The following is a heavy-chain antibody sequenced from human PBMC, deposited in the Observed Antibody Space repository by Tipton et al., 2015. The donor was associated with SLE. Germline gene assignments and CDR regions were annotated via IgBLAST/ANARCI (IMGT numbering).Heavy chain of an antibody. D-gene: IGHD2/OR15-2a*01. Sequence: TLSLTCAVSGSSISNGFYWAWVRQSPGKGLEWIGEIDESGNTNYNPSIKSRVTLSVDTSKKQFSLELTSVTAADTAVFFCARVKYLAFYYYMDVWGKGTTVTVSS. CDR1: GSSISNGFY. CDR3: ARVKYLAFYYYMDV. J-gene: IGHJ6*03. CDR2: IDESGNT. V-gene: IGHV4-38-2*01.